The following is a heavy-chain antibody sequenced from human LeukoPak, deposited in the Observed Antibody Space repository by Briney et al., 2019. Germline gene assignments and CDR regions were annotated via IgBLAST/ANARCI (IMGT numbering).Heavy chain of an antibody. D-gene: IGHD2-15*01. CDR3: ARAALGVAEFQH. V-gene: IGHV4-31*03. Sequence: PSQTLSLTCTVSGGSISSGGYYWSWIRQHPGKGLEWIGYIYYSGSTYYNPSLKSRVTISVDTSKNQFSLKLSSVTAADTALYYCARAALGVAEFQHWGQGTLVTVSS. CDR2: IYYSGST. J-gene: IGHJ1*01. CDR1: GGSISSGGYY.